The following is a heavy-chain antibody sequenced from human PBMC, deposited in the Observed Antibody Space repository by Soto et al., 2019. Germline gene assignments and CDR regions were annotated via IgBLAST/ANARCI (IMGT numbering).Heavy chain of an antibody. CDR1: GYSFANYW. D-gene: IGHD3-10*01. CDR2: IYPDDSDT. Sequence: PGESLKISCRGSGYSFANYWIGWVRQMPGKGLEWMGIIYPDDSDTRYSPSFQGQVTISVDKSIITAYLQWSSLKASDTAMYYCVVTLRRRGSGTYYVGFDYWGQGTLVTVPQ. V-gene: IGHV5-51*01. CDR3: VVTLRRRGSGTYYVGFDY. J-gene: IGHJ4*02.